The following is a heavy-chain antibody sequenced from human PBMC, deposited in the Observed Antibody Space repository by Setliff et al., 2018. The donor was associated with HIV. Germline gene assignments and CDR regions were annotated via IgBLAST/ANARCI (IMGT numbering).Heavy chain of an antibody. J-gene: IGHJ6*02. CDR2: ISGSGGST. CDR1: GFTFSSYA. V-gene: IGHV3-23*01. CDR3: ARSVIGYYYYGMDV. Sequence: GGSLRLSCAASGFTFSSYAMSWVRQAPGKGLEWVSAISGSGGSTYYADSVKGRFTISGDNSKNTLYLQMNSLRAEDTAVCYCARSVIGYYYYGMDVWGQGTLVTVSS. D-gene: IGHD3-10*01.